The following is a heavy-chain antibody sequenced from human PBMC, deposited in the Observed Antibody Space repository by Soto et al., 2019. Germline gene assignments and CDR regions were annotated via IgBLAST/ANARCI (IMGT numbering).Heavy chain of an antibody. D-gene: IGHD3-22*01. V-gene: IGHV5-51*01. CDR1: GYSFTSYW. Sequence: PGESLKISFKGSGYSFTSYWIGWVRQMPGKGLEWMGIIYPGDSDTRYSPSFQGQVTISADKAISTAYLQWSSLKASDTAMYYCARGDSMIVGYFQHWGQGTLVTVSS. J-gene: IGHJ1*01. CDR2: IYPGDSDT. CDR3: ARGDSMIVGYFQH.